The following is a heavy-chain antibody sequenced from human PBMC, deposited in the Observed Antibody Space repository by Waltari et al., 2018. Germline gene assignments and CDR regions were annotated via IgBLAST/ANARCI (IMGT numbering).Heavy chain of an antibody. J-gene: IGHJ1*01. CDR2: INPNSGXT. CDR1: GYTFTDYX. V-gene: IGHV1-2*02. CDR3: ARGGLXREYSQH. Sequence: QVRLVQSGAEVKXPGASVKVSCXASGYTFTDYXMHWVRQAPGQGLEWMGWINPNSGXTNYAQKCXGMVXMTXDTSXXTXYMELSRLXXDDTXVYYCARGGLXREYSQHXGQGTLVTVXP.